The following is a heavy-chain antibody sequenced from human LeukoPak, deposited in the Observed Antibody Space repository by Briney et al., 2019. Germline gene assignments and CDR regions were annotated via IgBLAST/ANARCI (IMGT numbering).Heavy chain of an antibody. Sequence: SGGSLRLSCAASGFTFSSYAMSWVRQAPGKGLEWVSAISGSGGSTYYADSVKGRFTISRDNSKNTLYLQMNSLRAEDTAVYYCAKGGYYDILTGLFDYWGQGTLVTVSS. CDR3: AKGGYYDILTGLFDY. D-gene: IGHD3-9*01. J-gene: IGHJ4*02. CDR1: GFTFSSYA. CDR2: ISGSGGST. V-gene: IGHV3-23*01.